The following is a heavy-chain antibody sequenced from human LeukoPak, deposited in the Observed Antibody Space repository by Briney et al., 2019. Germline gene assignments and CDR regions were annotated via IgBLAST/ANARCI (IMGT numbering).Heavy chain of an antibody. CDR3: AKLGSANWFDP. V-gene: IGHV3-30*02. CDR1: GFTFSTYG. Sequence: GGSLRLSCAASGFTFSTYGMHWVRQAPGKGLEWVAFITYDGNSGYYAASLKGRFTISRDNSINTLYLQVNSLRPEDTAVYYCAKLGSANWFDPWGQGTLVTVSS. D-gene: IGHD7-27*01. J-gene: IGHJ5*02. CDR2: ITYDGNSG.